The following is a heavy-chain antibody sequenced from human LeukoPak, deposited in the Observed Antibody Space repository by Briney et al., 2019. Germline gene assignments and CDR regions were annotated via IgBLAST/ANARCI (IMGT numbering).Heavy chain of an antibody. CDR3: ARVLSIVVVPGATFWFDP. J-gene: IGHJ5*02. Sequence: ASETLSLTCAVSGGSISSSNWWSWVRQPPGKGLEWIGEIYHSGSTNYNPSLKSRVTISVDKSKNQFSLKLSSVTAADTAVYYCARVLSIVVVPGATFWFDPWGQGTLVTVSS. V-gene: IGHV4-4*02. D-gene: IGHD2-2*01. CDR1: GGSISSSNW. CDR2: IYHSGST.